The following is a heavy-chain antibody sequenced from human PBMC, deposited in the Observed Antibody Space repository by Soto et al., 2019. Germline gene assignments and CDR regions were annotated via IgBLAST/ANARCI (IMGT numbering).Heavy chain of an antibody. V-gene: IGHV2-26*01. D-gene: IGHD6-19*01. CDR1: GFSLSIAGMG. CDR2: IFSNDEK. CDR3: ARITHRSGLEGFDY. J-gene: IGHJ4*02. Sequence: QVTLKESGPVLLKPTETLTLTCTVSGFSLSIAGMGVSWVRQPPGKALEWLAHIFSNDEKSYNTSLKSRLTISTDSSRGQVVLTITNIDPLDTATYYCARITHRSGLEGFDYWGQGTLVTVSS.